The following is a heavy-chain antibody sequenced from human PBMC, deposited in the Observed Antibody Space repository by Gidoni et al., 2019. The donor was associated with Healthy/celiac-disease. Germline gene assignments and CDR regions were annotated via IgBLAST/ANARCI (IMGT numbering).Heavy chain of an antibody. Sequence: QVQLVESGGGVVQPGRSLRLSCAASGFTFSRYAMHWVRQAPGKGLEWVAVISYDGSNKYYADSVKGRFTISRDNSKNTLYLQMNSLRAEDTAVYYCARWGNSYAVDYWGQGTLVTVSS. CDR1: GFTFSRYA. J-gene: IGHJ4*02. CDR3: ARWGNSYAVDY. D-gene: IGHD5-18*01. V-gene: IGHV3-30-3*01. CDR2: ISYDGSNK.